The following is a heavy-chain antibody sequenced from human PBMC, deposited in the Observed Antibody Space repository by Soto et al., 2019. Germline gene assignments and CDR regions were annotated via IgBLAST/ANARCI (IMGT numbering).Heavy chain of an antibody. V-gene: IGHV3-23*01. CDR1: GFTFSSYA. Sequence: GGSLRLSCAASGFTFSSYAMSWVRQAPGKGLEWVSAISGSGGSTYYADSVKGRFTISRDNSKNTLYLQMNSLRAEDTAVYYCAKDQWDYDFWSGYLGYYYGMDVWGQGTTVTVSS. J-gene: IGHJ6*02. CDR3: AKDQWDYDFWSGYLGYYYGMDV. CDR2: ISGSGGST. D-gene: IGHD3-3*01.